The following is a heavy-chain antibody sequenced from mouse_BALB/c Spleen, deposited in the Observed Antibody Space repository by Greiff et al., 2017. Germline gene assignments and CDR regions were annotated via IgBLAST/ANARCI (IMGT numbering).Heavy chain of an antibody. J-gene: IGHJ3*01. D-gene: IGHD2-3*01. CDR1: GYTFTSYW. CDR3: ARGDDGYPSFAY. CDR2: INPSTGYT. V-gene: IGHV1-7*01. Sequence: QVQLKESGAELAKPGASVKMSCKASGYTFTSYWMHWVKQRPGQGLEWIGYINPSTGYTEYNQKFKDKATLTADKSSSTAYMQLSSLTSEDSAVYYCARGDDGYPSFAYWGQGTLVTVSA.